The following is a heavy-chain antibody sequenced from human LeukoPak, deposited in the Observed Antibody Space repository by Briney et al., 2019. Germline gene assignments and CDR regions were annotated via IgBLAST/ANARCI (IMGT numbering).Heavy chain of an antibody. Sequence: GGSLRLSCAASGFTFSSYSMNWVRQAPGKGLEWVSSISSSSSYIYYADSVKGRFTISRDNAKNSLYLQMNSLRAEDTAVYYCAKWATDSSGYYSHFDYWGQGTLVTVSS. CDR3: AKWATDSSGYYSHFDY. CDR1: GFTFSSYS. CDR2: ISSSSSYI. V-gene: IGHV3-21*01. D-gene: IGHD3-22*01. J-gene: IGHJ4*02.